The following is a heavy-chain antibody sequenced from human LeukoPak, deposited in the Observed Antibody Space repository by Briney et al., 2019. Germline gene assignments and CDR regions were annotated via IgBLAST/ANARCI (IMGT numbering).Heavy chain of an antibody. CDR3: ARETYSSSWYAYYYYYMDV. J-gene: IGHJ6*03. CDR1: GFTFSDYY. CDR2: ISSSGSTI. V-gene: IGHV3-11*04. Sequence: GGSLRLSCAASGFTFSDYYMSWIRQAPGKGLEWVSYISSSGSTIYYADSVKGRFTISRDNAKNSLYLQMNSLRAEDTAVYYCARETYSSSWYAYYYYYMDVWGKGTTVTVSS. D-gene: IGHD6-13*01.